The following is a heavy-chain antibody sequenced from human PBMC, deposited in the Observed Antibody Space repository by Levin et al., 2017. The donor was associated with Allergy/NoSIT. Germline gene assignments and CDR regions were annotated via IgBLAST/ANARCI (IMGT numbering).Heavy chain of an antibody. CDR2: IRSKAYGGTT. V-gene: IGHV3-49*03. Sequence: QPGGSLRLSCTASGFTFGDYAMSWFRQAPGKGLEWVGFIRSKAYGGTTEYAASVKGRFTISRDDSKSIAYLQMNSLKTEDTAVYYCFADSSGYYWGRDYWGQGTLVTVSS. D-gene: IGHD3-22*01. J-gene: IGHJ4*02. CDR1: GFTFGDYA. CDR3: FADSSGYYWGRDY.